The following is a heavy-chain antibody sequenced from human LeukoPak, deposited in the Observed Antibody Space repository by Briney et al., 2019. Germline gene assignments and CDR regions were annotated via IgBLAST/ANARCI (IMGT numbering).Heavy chain of an antibody. D-gene: IGHD1-26*01. V-gene: IGHV3-48*01. Sequence: TGGSLRLSCAASGFTFSSHSMNWVRQAPGKGLEWVSYISSSSSTIYYADSVKGRFTISRDNAKNSLYLQMNSLRAEDTAVYYCAREIGSYYAFDIWGQGTMVTVSS. J-gene: IGHJ3*02. CDR2: ISSSSSTI. CDR1: GFTFSSHS. CDR3: AREIGSYYAFDI.